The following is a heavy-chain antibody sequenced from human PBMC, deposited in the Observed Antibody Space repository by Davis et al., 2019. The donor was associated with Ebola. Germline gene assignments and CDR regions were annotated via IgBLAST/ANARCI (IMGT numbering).Heavy chain of an antibody. CDR3: ARGRITMVRGAPDV. J-gene: IGHJ6*04. Sequence: PSETLSLTCAVSGGSISSSNWWSWVRQPPGKGLEWIGEIYHSGSTNYNPSLKSRVTISVDKSKNQFSLKLSSVTAADTAVYYCARGRITMVRGAPDVWGKGTTVTVSS. CDR1: GGSISSSNW. V-gene: IGHV4-4*02. D-gene: IGHD3-10*01. CDR2: IYHSGST.